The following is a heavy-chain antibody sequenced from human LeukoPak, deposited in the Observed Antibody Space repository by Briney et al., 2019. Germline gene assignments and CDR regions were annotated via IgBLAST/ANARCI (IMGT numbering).Heavy chain of an antibody. CDR1: GDSVSSNSAA. CDR3: ARGEAAVGTPYFDY. V-gene: IGHV6-1*01. J-gene: IGHJ4*02. Sequence: SQTLSLTCAISGDSVSSNSAAWNWIRQSPSRGLEWLGRTYYRSKWYNDYAVSVKSRITINPDTSKNQSSRQLNSWTPENSAVYYCARGEAAVGTPYFDYWGQGTLVTVSS. D-gene: IGHD6-13*01. CDR2: TYYRSKWYN.